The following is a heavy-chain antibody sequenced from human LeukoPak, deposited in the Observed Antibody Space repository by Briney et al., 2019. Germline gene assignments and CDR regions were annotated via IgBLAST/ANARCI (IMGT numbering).Heavy chain of an antibody. Sequence: PGGSLRLSCAASGFTFSSYAMSWVRQAPGKGPEWVSGISGSGCSTFYADSVKGRFPISSNHSKNTLYLQMNSLRAEDTAVYYCAKDPRTGTTHYYYYYYMDVWGKGTTVTVSS. V-gene: IGHV3-23*01. J-gene: IGHJ6*03. D-gene: IGHD1-1*01. CDR1: GFTFSSYA. CDR2: ISGSGCST. CDR3: AKDPRTGTTHYYYYYYMDV.